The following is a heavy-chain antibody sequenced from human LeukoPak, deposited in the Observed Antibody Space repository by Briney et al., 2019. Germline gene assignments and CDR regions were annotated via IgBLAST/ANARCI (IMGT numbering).Heavy chain of an antibody. CDR3: ARGGKELVWFGELLNPSDY. J-gene: IGHJ4*02. CDR2: FNPEDGES. Sequence: ASVKVSCKVSGYIFTELSMHWVRQAPGKGLEWMGGFNPEDGESFYAQKFQGRLTMTRNISISTAYMELSSLRSEDTAVYYCARGGKELVWFGELLNPSDYWGQGTLVTVSS. D-gene: IGHD3-10*01. V-gene: IGHV1-24*01. CDR1: GYIFTELS.